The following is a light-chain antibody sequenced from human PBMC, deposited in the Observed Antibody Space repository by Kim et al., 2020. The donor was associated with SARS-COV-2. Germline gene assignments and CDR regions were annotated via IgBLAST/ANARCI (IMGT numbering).Light chain of an antibody. V-gene: IGKV1-5*03. CDR3: QQYNSSPLT. Sequence: ASVGDRVTITCRASQSISSWLAWYQQTPGKAPDLLIYKASSLESGVPSRFSGSGSGTEFSLTISSLQPDDFATYYCQQYNSSPLTFGGGTKVDIK. J-gene: IGKJ4*01. CDR2: KAS. CDR1: QSISSW.